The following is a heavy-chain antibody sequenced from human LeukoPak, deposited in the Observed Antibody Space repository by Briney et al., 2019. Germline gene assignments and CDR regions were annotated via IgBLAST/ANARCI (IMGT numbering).Heavy chain of an antibody. J-gene: IGHJ6*02. D-gene: IGHD3-10*01. Sequence: GGSLRLSCAASGFTFSSYGMHWVRQAPGKGLEWVAVISYDGSNKYYADSVKGRFTISRDNSKNTLYLQMNSLRAEDTAVYYCARALWSGPVYYGMDVWGQGTTVTVSS. CDR3: ARALWSGPVYYGMDV. CDR2: ISYDGSNK. CDR1: GFTFSSYG. V-gene: IGHV3-30*03.